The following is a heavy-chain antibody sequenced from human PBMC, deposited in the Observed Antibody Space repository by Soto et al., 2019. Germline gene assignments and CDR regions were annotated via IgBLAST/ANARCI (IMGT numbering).Heavy chain of an antibody. CDR3: SKDYAVEQWLSA. J-gene: IGHJ5*02. Sequence: QVQLVESGGGVVQPGGSLRLSCAASGFPFSSYAMHWVRQAPGKGLEWVALVWFDGNDKYYADSVKGRFTISRDNSKNTLYLQMNSLRAEDTAVYYCSKDYAVEQWLSAWGQGTLVTVSS. D-gene: IGHD6-19*01. V-gene: IGHV3-33*06. CDR2: VWFDGNDK. CDR1: GFPFSSYA.